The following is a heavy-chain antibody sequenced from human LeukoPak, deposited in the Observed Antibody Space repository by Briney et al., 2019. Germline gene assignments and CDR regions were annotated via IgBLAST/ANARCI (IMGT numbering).Heavy chain of an antibody. D-gene: IGHD3-16*01. CDR2: IYYSGST. V-gene: IGHV4-59*01. Sequence: SETLSLTCTVSGGSISSYYWSWIRQPPGKGLEWIGYIYYSGSTNYNPSLKSRVTISVDTSKNQFSLKLSSVTAADTAVYYCARMNGYDYVWGPNFDYWGQGTLVTVSS. CDR1: GGSISSYY. J-gene: IGHJ4*02. CDR3: ARMNGYDYVWGPNFDY.